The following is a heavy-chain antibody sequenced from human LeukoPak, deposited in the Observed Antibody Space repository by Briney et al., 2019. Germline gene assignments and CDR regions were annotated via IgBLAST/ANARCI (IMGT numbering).Heavy chain of an antibody. CDR2: INHSGST. V-gene: IGHV4-30-4*08. Sequence: PSQTLSLTCTVSGGSISSGDYYWSWIRQPPGKGLEWIGEINHSGSTNYNPSLKSRVTISVDTSKNQFSLKLSSVTAADTAVYYCARGQYFDWLPSAAQHPFDYWGQGTLVTVSS. CDR1: GGSISSGDYY. CDR3: ARGQYFDWLPSAAQHPFDY. D-gene: IGHD3-9*01. J-gene: IGHJ4*02.